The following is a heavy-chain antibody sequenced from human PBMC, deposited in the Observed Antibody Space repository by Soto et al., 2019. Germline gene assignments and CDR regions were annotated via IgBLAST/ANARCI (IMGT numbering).Heavy chain of an antibody. CDR2: IYYSGST. D-gene: IGHD2-15*01. J-gene: IGHJ6*02. CDR1: GGSISSYY. Sequence: SETLSLTCTVSGGSISSYYWSWIRQPPGKGLEWIGYIYYSGSTNYNPSLKSRVTISVDTSKNQFSLKLSSVTAADTAVYYCARDIGGALPNYYYYGMDVWGQGTTVTVSS. V-gene: IGHV4-59*01. CDR3: ARDIGGALPNYYYYGMDV.